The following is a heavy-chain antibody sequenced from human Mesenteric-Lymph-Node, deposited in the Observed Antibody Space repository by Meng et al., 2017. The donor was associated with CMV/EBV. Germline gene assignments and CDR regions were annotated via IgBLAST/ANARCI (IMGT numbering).Heavy chain of an antibody. Sequence: SETLSLTRIVSDYSISSGYFWGWIRQPPGKGLEWIGTMSHSGNTYYYTPSLKSRVTISIDTSLNQFSLKLKSVTAADTAIYYCARAYCVPNGCYTIDYWGQGTLVTVSS. D-gene: IGHD2-2*02. CDR1: DYSISSGYF. CDR2: MSHSGNTY. V-gene: IGHV4-38-2*02. J-gene: IGHJ4*02. CDR3: ARAYCVPNGCYTIDY.